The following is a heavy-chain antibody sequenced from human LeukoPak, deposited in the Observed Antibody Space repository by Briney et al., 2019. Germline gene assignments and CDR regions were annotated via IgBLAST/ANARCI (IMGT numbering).Heavy chain of an antibody. CDR2: IRYDGSNK. J-gene: IGHJ4*02. V-gene: IGHV3-30*02. CDR3: AKDSGMSCSSTSCYTFDY. D-gene: IGHD2-2*01. Sequence: GGSLRLSCAASGFTFSSYGMHWVRQAPGKGLEWVAFIRYDGSNKYYADSVKGRFTISRDNSKNTLYLQMNSLRAEDTAVYYCAKDSGMSCSSTSCYTFDYWGQGTLVTVSS. CDR1: GFTFSSYG.